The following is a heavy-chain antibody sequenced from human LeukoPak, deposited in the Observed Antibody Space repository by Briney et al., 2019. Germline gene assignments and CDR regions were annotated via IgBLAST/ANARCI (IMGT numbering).Heavy chain of an antibody. CDR2: IYPGDSDT. J-gene: IGHJ6*02. D-gene: IGHD6-6*01. CDR1: GYSFTSYW. Sequence: GESLKISCKGSGYSFTSYWIGWVRQMPGKGLEWMGIIYPGDSDTRYSPSFQGQVTISADKSISTAYLQWSSLKAPDTAMYYCARQYSSSSHYYYYGMDVWGQGTTVTVSS. CDR3: ARQYSSSSHYYYYGMDV. V-gene: IGHV5-51*01.